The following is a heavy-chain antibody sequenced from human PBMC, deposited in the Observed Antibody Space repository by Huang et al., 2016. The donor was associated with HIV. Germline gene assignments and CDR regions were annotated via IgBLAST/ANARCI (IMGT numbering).Heavy chain of an antibody. V-gene: IGHV3-30*18. D-gene: IGHD1-26*01. CDR2: ISYDGSSK. CDR1: GFTFKKFD. CDR3: AKDGRGSGTYYDYFEY. Sequence: QVQLVESGGGVVQPGRSLRLSCAAFGFTFKKFDMNWVRQAPVKVLDWGAIISYDGSSKYHADSVKGRFTISRDNSKNTVYLQMNSLRVEDTAVYYCAKDGRGSGTYYDYFEYWGQGTLVTVSS. J-gene: IGHJ4*02.